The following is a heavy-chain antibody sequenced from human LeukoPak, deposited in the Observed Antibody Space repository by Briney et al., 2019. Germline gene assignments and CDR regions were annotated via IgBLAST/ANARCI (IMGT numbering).Heavy chain of an antibody. CDR3: ATGSDSSGYTAFDI. CDR2: IGSGGNPT. D-gene: IGHD3-22*01. J-gene: IGHJ3*02. CDR1: GFTFSTHS. V-gene: IGHV3-21*04. Sequence: PGGSLSLSCAASGFTFSTHSMNWVRQAPGKGLEWVSSIGSGGNPTYYADSVKGRFTISRDNSKNTLYLQMNNLRAEDTAVYYCATGSDSSGYTAFDIWGQGTMVTVSS.